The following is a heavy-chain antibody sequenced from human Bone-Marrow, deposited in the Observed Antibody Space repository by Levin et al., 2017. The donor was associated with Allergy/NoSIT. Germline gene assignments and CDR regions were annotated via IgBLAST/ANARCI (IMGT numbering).Heavy chain of an antibody. J-gene: IGHJ4*02. CDR2: IRSKAYGGTT. D-gene: IGHD3-16*02. Sequence: GESLKISCTASGFTFGDYAMSWVRQAPGKGLEWVGFIRSKAYGGTTEYAASVKGRFTISRDDSKSIAYLQMNSLKTEDTAVYYCTRDQYDYIWGSYRYTYCGYWGQGTLVTVSS. V-gene: IGHV3-49*04. CDR1: GFTFGDYA. CDR3: TRDQYDYIWGSYRYTYCGY.